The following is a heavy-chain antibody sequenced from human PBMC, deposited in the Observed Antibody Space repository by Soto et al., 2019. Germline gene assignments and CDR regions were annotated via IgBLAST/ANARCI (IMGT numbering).Heavy chain of an antibody. CDR2: VHGGGNT. J-gene: IGHJ5*02. D-gene: IGHD6-13*01. V-gene: IGHV3-66*01. Sequence: DVQLVESGGGLVQPGGSLRLSCAASGFTVSSNYMSWVRQAPGNGLEWVSVVHGGGNTDFAAAVKCNFTISRDISKNTLYLQMNSLRAEDTAVYYCARVPYSSSWYTFDPWGHGTLVTVSS. CDR1: GFTVSSNY. CDR3: ARVPYSSSWYTFDP.